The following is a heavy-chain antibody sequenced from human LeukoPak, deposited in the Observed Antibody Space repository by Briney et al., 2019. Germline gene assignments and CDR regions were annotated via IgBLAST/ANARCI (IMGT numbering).Heavy chain of an antibody. J-gene: IGHJ5*02. V-gene: IGHV3-48*03. CDR2: ISSSGSTI. CDR3: ARTKYYYDSSGYYRNWFDP. CDR1: GFTFSSYE. Sequence: GGSLRLSCAASGFTFSSYEMNWVRQAPGKGLEWVSYISSSGSTIYYADSVKGRFTISRDNAKNSLYLQMNSLRAEDTAVYYCARTKYYYDSSGYYRNWFDPWGQGTLVTVSS. D-gene: IGHD3-22*01.